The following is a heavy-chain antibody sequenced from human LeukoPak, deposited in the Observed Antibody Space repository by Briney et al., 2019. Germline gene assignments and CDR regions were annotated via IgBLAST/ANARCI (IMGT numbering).Heavy chain of an antibody. Sequence: SETLSLTCAVYGGSFSGYYWSWIRQPPGKGLEWIGEINHSGSTNYNPSLRSRVTISVDTSKNQFSLKLSSVTAADTAVYYCARRKRYCSGGSCYWGFDYWGQGTLVTVSS. CDR3: ARRKRYCSGGSCYWGFDY. CDR2: INHSGST. CDR1: GGSFSGYY. V-gene: IGHV4-34*01. D-gene: IGHD2-15*01. J-gene: IGHJ4*02.